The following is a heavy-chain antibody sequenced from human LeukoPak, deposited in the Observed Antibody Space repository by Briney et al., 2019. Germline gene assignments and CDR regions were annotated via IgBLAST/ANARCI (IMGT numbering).Heavy chain of an antibody. J-gene: IGHJ6*02. CDR1: GYTFTSYD. V-gene: IGHV1-8*01. D-gene: IGHD6-13*01. CDR2: MNPNSGNT. CDR3: ARTGYSSSWWGYYYGMDV. Sequence: GASVKVSCKASGYTFTSYDINWVRQATGQGLEWMGGMNPNSGNTGYAQKFQGRVTMTRNTSISTAYMELSSLRSEDTAVYYCARTGYSSSWWGYYYGMDVWGQGTTVTVSS.